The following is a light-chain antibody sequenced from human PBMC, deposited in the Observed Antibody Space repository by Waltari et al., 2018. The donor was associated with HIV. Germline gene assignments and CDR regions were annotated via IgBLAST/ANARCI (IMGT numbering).Light chain of an antibody. CDR1: SSNLGTYS. J-gene: IGLJ2*01. V-gene: IGLV1-44*01. Sequence: QSVLTQPPSASGTPGQRVTIPCSGGSSNLGTYSVNWSQQVPGTAPKLLIYNNNQWPSGVPDRFSGSKSGTSASLAISGLQSEDEADYYCATWEHRLNGPIFGGGTRLTVL. CDR2: NNN. CDR3: ATWEHRLNGPI.